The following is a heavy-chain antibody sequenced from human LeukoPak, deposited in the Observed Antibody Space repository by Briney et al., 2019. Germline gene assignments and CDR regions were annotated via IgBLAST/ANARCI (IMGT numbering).Heavy chain of an antibody. CDR2: IRSDGTT. D-gene: IGHD3-22*01. V-gene: IGHV4-4*07. J-gene: IGHJ6*03. CDR1: GVSMGNYY. CDR3: ARSTGFYTTYYMDV. Sequence: KPSETLSLTCTVSGVSMGNYYWIWLRQPAGKGLEWIGRIRSDGTTYNNPSLESAVTMSVDTSNNHVSLRLSSVTAADTAVYFCARSTGFYTTYYMDVWGKGTTVTVSS.